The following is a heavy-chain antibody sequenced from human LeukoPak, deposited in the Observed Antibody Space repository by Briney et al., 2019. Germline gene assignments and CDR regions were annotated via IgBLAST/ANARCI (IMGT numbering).Heavy chain of an antibody. Sequence: ASVKVSCKAYGYTFTGYYMHWVRQGPGQGLGWMGWINPNSGGTNYAQKFQGRVTMTRDTSISTAYMELSRLRSDDTAVYYCARSIAVAGTAGDYWGQGTLVTVSS. J-gene: IGHJ4*02. CDR2: INPNSGGT. D-gene: IGHD6-19*01. CDR1: GYTFTGYY. V-gene: IGHV1-2*02. CDR3: ARSIAVAGTAGDY.